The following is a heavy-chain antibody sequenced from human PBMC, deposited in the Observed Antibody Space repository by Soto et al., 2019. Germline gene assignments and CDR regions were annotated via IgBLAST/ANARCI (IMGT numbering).Heavy chain of an antibody. CDR1: GFTFSSYG. CDR3: AKDSARLLQLLDY. V-gene: IGHV3-30*18. J-gene: IGHJ4*02. CDR2: ISYDGSNK. Sequence: QVQLVESGGGVVQPGRSLRLSCAASGFTFSSYGMHWVRQAPGKGLEWVAVISYDGSNKYYADSVKGRFTISRDNSKNTLYLQMNSLRAEDTAVYYCAKDSARLLQLLDYWGQGTLVTVSS. D-gene: IGHD5-12*01.